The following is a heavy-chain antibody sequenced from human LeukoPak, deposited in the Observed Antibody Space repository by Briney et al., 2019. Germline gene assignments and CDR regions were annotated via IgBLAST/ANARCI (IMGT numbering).Heavy chain of an antibody. CDR3: ARGGGSRWFDY. V-gene: IGHV3-23*01. J-gene: IGHJ4*02. CDR1: GFTFNNYA. Sequence: GGSLRLSCAASGFTFNNYAMSWVRQAPGKGLEWVSAISGNGGSTYFADSVKGRFTISRDNYKNTLYLQTNSLRGDDTAVYYCARGGGSRWFDYWGQGTLVTVSS. CDR2: ISGNGGST. D-gene: IGHD1-26*01.